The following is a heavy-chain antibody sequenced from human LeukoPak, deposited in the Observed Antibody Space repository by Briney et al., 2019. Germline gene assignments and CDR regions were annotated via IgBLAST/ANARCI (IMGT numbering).Heavy chain of an antibody. Sequence: GGSLRLSCAASGFTFSSYGMRWVRQPPGKGLEWVAVISSDGSNKYYADSVKGRFTISRDNSKNTLYLQMNSLRVDDTAVYYCAKGESSGWYSAPLGLDYWGQGTLVTVSS. V-gene: IGHV3-30*18. J-gene: IGHJ4*02. D-gene: IGHD6-19*01. CDR2: ISSDGSNK. CDR1: GFTFSSYG. CDR3: AKGESSGWYSAPLGLDY.